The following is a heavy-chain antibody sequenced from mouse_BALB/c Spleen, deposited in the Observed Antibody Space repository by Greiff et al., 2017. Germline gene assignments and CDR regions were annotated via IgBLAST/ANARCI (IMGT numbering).Heavy chain of an antibody. V-gene: IGHV1-69*01. CDR2: IDTSDSYT. CDR1: GYTFTDYW. CDR3: ASYGYDYAMDY. D-gene: IGHD2-2*01. Sequence: QVQLQQSGAELVMPGASVKMSCKASGYTFTDYWMHWVKQRPGQGLEWIGAIDTSDSYTSYNQKFKGKATLTVDESSSTAYMQLSSLTSEDSAVYYCASYGYDYAMDYWGQGTSVTVSS. J-gene: IGHJ4*01.